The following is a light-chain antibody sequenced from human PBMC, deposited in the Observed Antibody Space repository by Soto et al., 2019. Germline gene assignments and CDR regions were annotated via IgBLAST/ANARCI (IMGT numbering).Light chain of an antibody. Sequence: EIVLTQSPGTLSLSPGERATLSCRASQSVSSTYLAWYQQKPGQAPRLLIYDASSRATGIPDRFSGSGSGTDFTLTISRLELEDFAVYYCQQYGSSPPLFTFGPGTRVDIK. J-gene: IGKJ3*01. V-gene: IGKV3-20*01. CDR2: DAS. CDR3: QQYGSSPPLFT. CDR1: QSVSSTY.